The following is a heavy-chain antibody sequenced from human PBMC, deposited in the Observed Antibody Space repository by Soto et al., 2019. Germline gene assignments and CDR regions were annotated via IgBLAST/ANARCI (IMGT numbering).Heavy chain of an antibody. D-gene: IGHD1-7*01. CDR1: AGSISGYY. Sequence: QVQLQESGPALVKTSETLSLTCTVSAGSISGYYWSWIRQPPGKGLEWVGFIYYTGRTNYNPSLKSRVTISLDTSKNQFSLRLSSVTAAGTAVYYCARTPYNWNYGGYFDYWGQGALVTVSS. V-gene: IGHV4-59*01. CDR3: ARTPYNWNYGGYFDY. J-gene: IGHJ4*02. CDR2: IYYTGRT.